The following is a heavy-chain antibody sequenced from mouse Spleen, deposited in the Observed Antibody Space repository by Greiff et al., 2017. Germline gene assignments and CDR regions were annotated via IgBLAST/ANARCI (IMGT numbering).Heavy chain of an antibody. CDR1: GYTFTDYY. V-gene: IGHV1-26*01. CDR2: INPNNGGT. CDR3: ARGGGSSPAWFAY. J-gene: IGHJ3*01. Sequence: EVQLQQSGPELVKPGASVKISCKASGYTFTDYYMNWVKQSHGKSLEWIGDINPNNGGTSYNQKFKGKATLTVDKSSSTAYMELRSLTSEDSAVYYCARGGGSSPAWFAYWGQGTLVTVSA. D-gene: IGHD1-1*01.